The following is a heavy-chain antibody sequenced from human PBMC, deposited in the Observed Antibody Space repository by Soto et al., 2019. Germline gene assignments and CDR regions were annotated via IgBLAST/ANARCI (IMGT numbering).Heavy chain of an antibody. Sequence: EVQLVESGGGLVQPGGSLRLSCVASGFTFSSYSMVWVRQAPGKGLEWIAYIFASSTTIHYADSVKGRFTVSRDNTQNSLFLLMNSLRAEDTAIYYCARDKDWAFAYWGQGTQVIVSS. CDR1: GFTFSSYS. CDR2: IFASSTTI. J-gene: IGHJ4*02. CDR3: ARDKDWAFAY. D-gene: IGHD3-9*01. V-gene: IGHV3-48*04.